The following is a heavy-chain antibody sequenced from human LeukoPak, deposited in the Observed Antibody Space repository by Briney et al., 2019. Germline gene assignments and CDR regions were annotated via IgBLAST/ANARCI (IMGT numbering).Heavy chain of an antibody. D-gene: IGHD1-26*01. V-gene: IGHV3-74*01. J-gene: IGHJ5*02. Sequence: PGGSLRLSCAASGFTFSSYWMHWVRQAPGKGLVWVSRINSDGSSTSYADSVKGRFTISRDNAKNTLYLQMNSLRAEDTAVYYCARVGGSFHWFDPWGQGNLVTVSS. CDR2: INSDGSST. CDR3: ARVGGSFHWFDP. CDR1: GFTFSSYW.